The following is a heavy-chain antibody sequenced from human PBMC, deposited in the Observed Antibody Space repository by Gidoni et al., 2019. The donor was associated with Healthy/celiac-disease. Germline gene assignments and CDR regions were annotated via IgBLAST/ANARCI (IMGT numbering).Heavy chain of an antibody. CDR3: ASTLAGYKFDY. D-gene: IGHD1-20*01. Sequence: QVQLVQSGAEVKKPGSSVQVSCKSSGGTFSSYAISWVRQAPGQGLEWMGRIIPILGIANYAQKFQGRVTITADKSTSTAYMELSSLRSEDTAVYYCASTLAGYKFDYWGQGTLVTVSS. V-gene: IGHV1-69*04. CDR1: GGTFSSYA. J-gene: IGHJ4*02. CDR2: IIPILGIA.